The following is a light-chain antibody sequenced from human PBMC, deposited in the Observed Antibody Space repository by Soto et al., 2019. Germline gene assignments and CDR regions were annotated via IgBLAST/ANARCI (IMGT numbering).Light chain of an antibody. CDR2: GAS. Sequence: EIVLTQSPGTLSLSPGERATLSCRASQSVSSSYLAWYQQKPGKAPRLLIYGASSRATGIPDRFSGSGSGTDFTLTISRLEPEDFAVYYCQQYGSSPVTFGQGTKLEIK. J-gene: IGKJ2*01. V-gene: IGKV3-20*01. CDR3: QQYGSSPVT. CDR1: QSVSSSY.